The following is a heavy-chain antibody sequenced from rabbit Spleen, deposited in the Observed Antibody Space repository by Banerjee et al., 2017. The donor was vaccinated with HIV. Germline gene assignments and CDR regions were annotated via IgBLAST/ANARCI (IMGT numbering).Heavy chain of an antibody. V-gene: IGHV1S45*01. J-gene: IGHJ4*01. Sequence: EQLEESGGGLVKPEGSLTLTCKASGVSFSDKDVMCWVRQAPGKGLEWIGCINTSTVITVYANWAKGRFTISKTSSTTVTLQITSLAAADTATYFCARDLVGVIGWNFGLWGPGTLV. CDR3: ARDLVGVIGWNFGL. D-gene: IGHD4-1*01. CDR2: INTSTVIT. CDR1: GVSFSDKDV.